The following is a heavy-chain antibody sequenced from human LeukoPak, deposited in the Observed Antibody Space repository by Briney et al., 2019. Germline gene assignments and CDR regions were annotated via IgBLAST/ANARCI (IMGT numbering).Heavy chain of an antibody. D-gene: IGHD3-9*01. CDR2: IYYSGST. V-gene: IGHV4-39*07. CDR3: ARQDYDILTGYLDYFDY. Sequence: SETLSLTCTVSGGSISSSSYYWGWIRQPPGKGLEWIGSIYYSGSTYYNPSLKSRVTISVDTSKNQSSLKLSSVTAADTAVYYCARQDYDILTGYLDYFDYWGQGTLVTVSS. CDR1: GGSISSSSYY. J-gene: IGHJ4*02.